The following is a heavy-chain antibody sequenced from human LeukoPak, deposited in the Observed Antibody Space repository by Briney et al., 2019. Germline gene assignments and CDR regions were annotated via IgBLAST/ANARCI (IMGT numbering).Heavy chain of an antibody. CDR1: GYTFTSYG. D-gene: IGHD2-21*01. Sequence: GASVKVSCKASGYTFTSYGISWVRQAPGQGLEWMGWISAYNGNTNYAQKFQGRVTITADESTSTAYMELSSLRSEDTAVYYCARDHPYSMEGYFDYWGRGTLVTVSS. CDR2: ISAYNGNT. CDR3: ARDHPYSMEGYFDY. V-gene: IGHV1-18*01. J-gene: IGHJ4*02.